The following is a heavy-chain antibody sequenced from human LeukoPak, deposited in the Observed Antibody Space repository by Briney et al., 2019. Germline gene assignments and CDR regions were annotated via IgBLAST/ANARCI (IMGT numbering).Heavy chain of an antibody. V-gene: IGHV3-33*08. CDR1: GFTFSSYG. J-gene: IGHJ4*02. Sequence: GGSLRLSCAASGFTFSSYGMHWVRQAPGKGLEWVAVIWYDGSNKYYADSVKGRFTISRDNSKNTLYLQMNSPRAEDTAVYYCARDDSSGYYFDYWGQGTLVTVSS. D-gene: IGHD3-22*01. CDR3: ARDDSSGYYFDY. CDR2: IWYDGSNK.